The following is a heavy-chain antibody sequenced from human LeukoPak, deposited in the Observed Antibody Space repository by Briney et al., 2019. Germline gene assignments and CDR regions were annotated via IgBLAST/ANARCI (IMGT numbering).Heavy chain of an antibody. J-gene: IGHJ4*02. D-gene: IGHD3-22*01. V-gene: IGHV3-23*01. CDR1: GFTFSSYA. CDR3: AKGKIVVVNPFDY. CDR2: ISGSGGST. Sequence: GGSLRLSCAASGFTFSSYATSWVRQAPGKGLEWVSAISGSGGSTYYADSVKGRFTISRDNSKNTLYLQMNSLRAEDTAVYYCAKGKIVVVNPFDYWGQGTLVTVSS.